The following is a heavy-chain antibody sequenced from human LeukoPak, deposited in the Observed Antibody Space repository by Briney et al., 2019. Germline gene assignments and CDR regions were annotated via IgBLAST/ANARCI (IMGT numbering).Heavy chain of an antibody. CDR1: GFSFSSHG. J-gene: IGHJ4*02. CDR3: AKDSSSGYARGYFDY. CDR2: IIGGVAST. Sequence: GGSLRLSCAASGFSFSSHGLSWVRQAPGKGLEWVSGIIGGVASTYYADSVKGRFTISRDNSKNTLYLQMNSLRAEDTAVYYCAKDSSSGYARGYFDYWGQGTLVTVSS. D-gene: IGHD6-19*01. V-gene: IGHV3-23*01.